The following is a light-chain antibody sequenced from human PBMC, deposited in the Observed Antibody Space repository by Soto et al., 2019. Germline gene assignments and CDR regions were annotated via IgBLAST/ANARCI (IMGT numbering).Light chain of an antibody. J-gene: IGKJ1*01. CDR1: QFISGW. CDR2: GAS. V-gene: IGKV1-12*01. CDR3: QQAFTFPPT. Sequence: DIQMTQSPSSVSASVGDRVIITCRASQFISGWLAWYQQRPGKAPDLLISGASTLQSGVPSRFSGSGSGTDFTLTIIGLQPEDFATYYCQQAFTFPPTFGQGTRVEVK.